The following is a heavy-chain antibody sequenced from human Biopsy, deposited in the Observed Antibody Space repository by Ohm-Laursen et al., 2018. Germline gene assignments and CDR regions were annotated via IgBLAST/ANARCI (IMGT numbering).Heavy chain of an antibody. CDR1: GYNFTGYY. Sequence: SVKVSCKTSGYNFTGYYIHWVRQAPGQGLEWMGWINPNSGGTDYSLKFRGRVTLTRDTSIGAVYIELRRLKSDDAAVYYCARDRMTDVFGGPTRTDVFDSWGQGTPVTVSS. V-gene: IGHV1-2*02. J-gene: IGHJ4*02. D-gene: IGHD3-10*01. CDR2: INPNSGGT. CDR3: ARDRMTDVFGGPTRTDVFDS.